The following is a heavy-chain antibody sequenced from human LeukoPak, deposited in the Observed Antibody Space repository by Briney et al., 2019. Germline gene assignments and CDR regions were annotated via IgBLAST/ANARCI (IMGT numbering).Heavy chain of an antibody. CDR2: ISSSSSYI. CDR1: GFTFSSYS. D-gene: IGHD5-24*01. V-gene: IGHV3-21*01. CDR3: ARLGGDGYNTDAYDI. J-gene: IGHJ3*02. Sequence: GGSLRLSCVASGFTFSSYSMNWVRQAPGKGLEWVSSISSSSSYIYYADSVKGRFTISRDNAKNSLYLQMNSLRAEDTAVYYCARLGGDGYNTDAYDIWGQGTMVTVSS.